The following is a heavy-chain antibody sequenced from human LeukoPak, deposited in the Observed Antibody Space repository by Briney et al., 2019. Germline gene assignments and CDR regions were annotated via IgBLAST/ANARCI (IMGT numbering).Heavy chain of an antibody. D-gene: IGHD5-12*01. CDR2: ISYDGSNK. CDR1: GFTFSSYA. V-gene: IGHV3-30*04. Sequence: GGSLRLSCAASGFTFSSYAMHWVRQAPGKGLEWVAVISYDGSNKYYADSVEGRFTISRDNSKNTLYLQMNSLRPEDTAVYYCARLVRRLQRLNIGRDSDYATGYYLDSWGQGTLVTVSS. CDR3: ARLVRRLQRLNIGRDSDYATGYYLDS. J-gene: IGHJ4*02.